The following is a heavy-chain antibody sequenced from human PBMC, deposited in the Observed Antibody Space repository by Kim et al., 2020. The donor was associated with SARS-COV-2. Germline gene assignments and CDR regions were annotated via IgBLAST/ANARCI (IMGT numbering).Heavy chain of an antibody. Sequence: GGSLRLSCAASGFTFSDYYMSWIRQAPGKGLEWVSYISSSSSYTNYADSVKGRFTISRDNAKNSLYLQMNSLRAEDTAVYYCARERSGGSMRWLQGNWFDPWGQGTLVTVSS. J-gene: IGHJ5*02. CDR1: GFTFSDYY. D-gene: IGHD5-12*01. V-gene: IGHV3-11*06. CDR2: ISSSSSYT. CDR3: ARERSGGSMRWLQGNWFDP.